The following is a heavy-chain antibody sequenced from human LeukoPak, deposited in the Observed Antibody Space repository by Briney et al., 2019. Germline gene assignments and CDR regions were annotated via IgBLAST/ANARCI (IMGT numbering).Heavy chain of an antibody. D-gene: IGHD2-2*01. CDR2: FYHGGST. CDR1: GGSISSSSYY. CDR3: ARRRHKGLWDIVVVPAAKDAFDI. J-gene: IGHJ3*02. V-gene: IGHV4-39*07. Sequence: PSETLSLTCTVSGGSISSSSYYWDWIRQPPGKGLEWIGTFYHGGSTNYNPSLKSRVTISVDTSKNQFSLKLSSVTAADTAVYYCARRRHKGLWDIVVVPAAKDAFDIWGQGTMVTVSS.